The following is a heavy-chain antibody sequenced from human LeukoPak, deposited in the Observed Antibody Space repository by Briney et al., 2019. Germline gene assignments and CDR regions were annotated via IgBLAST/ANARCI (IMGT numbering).Heavy chain of an antibody. CDR3: ARVGVGDWGSVWDH. V-gene: IGHV3-7*05. CDR2: IKQDGSEK. J-gene: IGHJ4*02. Sequence: GGSLRLSCAASGFTFSSYWMNWVRQAPGKGLEWVANIKQDGSEKYYVDSVKGRFTISRDNAKNSLYLQMYSLRAEDTAVYYCARVGVGDWGSVWDHWGQGARVTVSS. D-gene: IGHD2-21*01. CDR1: GFTFSSYW.